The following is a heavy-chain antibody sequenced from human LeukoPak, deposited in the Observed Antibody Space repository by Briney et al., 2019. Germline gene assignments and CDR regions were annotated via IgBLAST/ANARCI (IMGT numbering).Heavy chain of an antibody. Sequence: SETLSLTCTVSGGSISSSSYYWGWIRQPPGKGLEWIGSIYYSGSTYYNPSLKSRVTISADTSKNQSSLKLSSVTAADTAVFYCARHGSSGTDYFDFWGQGTLVTVSS. CDR3: ARHGSSGTDYFDF. CDR1: GGSISSSSYY. D-gene: IGHD6-25*01. CDR2: IYYSGST. J-gene: IGHJ4*02. V-gene: IGHV4-39*01.